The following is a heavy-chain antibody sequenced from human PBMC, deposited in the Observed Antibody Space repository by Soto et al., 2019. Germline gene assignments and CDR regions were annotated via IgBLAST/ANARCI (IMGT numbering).Heavy chain of an antibody. CDR2: INSDGSST. J-gene: IGHJ6*02. D-gene: IGHD6-19*01. CDR1: GFTFSSYW. V-gene: IGHV3-74*01. Sequence: PGGSLRLSCAASGFTFSSYWMHWVRQAPGKGLVWVSRINSDGSSTSYADSVKGRFTISRDNAKNTLYLQMNSLRAEDTAVYYCASQVAGHYYYGMDVWGQGTTVTVSS. CDR3: ASQVAGHYYYGMDV.